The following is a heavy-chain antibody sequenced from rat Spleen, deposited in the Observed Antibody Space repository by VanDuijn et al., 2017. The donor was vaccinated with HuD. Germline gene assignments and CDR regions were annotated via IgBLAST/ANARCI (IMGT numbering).Heavy chain of an antibody. CDR2: ISYDGSST. Sequence: EVQLVESGGGLVQPGRSLKLSCAASGFTFSNYGMAWVRQAPTKGLEWVATISYDGSSTYYRDSVKGRFTISRDNAKSTLYLQLDSLRSEDTATYYCARRPAPILRVYPIYFDYWGQGVMVTVSS. CDR1: GFTFSNYG. V-gene: IGHV5-29*01. J-gene: IGHJ2*01. D-gene: IGHD1-9*01. CDR3: ARRPAPILRVYPIYFDY.